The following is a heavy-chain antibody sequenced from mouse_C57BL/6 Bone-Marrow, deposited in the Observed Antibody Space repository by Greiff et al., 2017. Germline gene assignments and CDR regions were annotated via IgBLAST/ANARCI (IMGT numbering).Heavy chain of an antibody. J-gene: IGHJ1*03. CDR3: ARPYYSNYWYFDV. D-gene: IGHD2-5*01. Sequence: QVQLKQSGAELVKPGASVKMSCKASGYTFTSYWITWVKQRPGQGLEWIGDIYPGSGSTNYNEKFKNKATLTVATSSSTAYMQLSSLTSEDSAVYYCARPYYSNYWYFDVGGTGTTVTVSS. CDR2: IYPGSGST. CDR1: GYTFTSYW. V-gene: IGHV1-55*01.